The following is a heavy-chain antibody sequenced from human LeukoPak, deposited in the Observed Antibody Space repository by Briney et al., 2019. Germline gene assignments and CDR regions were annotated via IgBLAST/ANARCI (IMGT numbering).Heavy chain of an antibody. V-gene: IGHV4-39*02. D-gene: IGHD2-2*01. J-gene: IGHJ4*02. CDR3: AIEEPVAILSH. Sequence: SETLSLTCTVSGGSISSSSYYWGWIRQPPGKGLEWIGSIYYSGSTYYSPSLKSRVTISVDTSKNQFSLKLSSVTAADTAVYYCAIEEPVAILSHWGQGTLVTVSS. CDR2: IYYSGST. CDR1: GGSISSSSYY.